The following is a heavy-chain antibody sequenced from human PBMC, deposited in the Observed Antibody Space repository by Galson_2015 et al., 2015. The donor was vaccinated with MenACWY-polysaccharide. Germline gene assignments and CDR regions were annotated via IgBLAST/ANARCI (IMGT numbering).Heavy chain of an antibody. V-gene: IGHV3-30-3*01. CDR1: GFTFSSYA. J-gene: IGHJ4*02. CDR2: ISYDGSSK. Sequence: SLRLSCAASGFTFSSYAMHWVRQAPGKGLEWVAVISYDGSSKYYADSVKGRFTISRDNSKNTLYLQMNSLRAEDTAVYYCARGLLRGYSYGSSFDYWGQGTLVTVSS. D-gene: IGHD5-18*01. CDR3: ARGLLRGYSYGSSFDY.